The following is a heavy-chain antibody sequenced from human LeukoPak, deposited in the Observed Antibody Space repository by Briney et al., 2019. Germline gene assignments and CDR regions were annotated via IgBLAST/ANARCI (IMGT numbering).Heavy chain of an antibody. CDR2: IWYDGADK. CDR1: GFTFSHYG. V-gene: IGHV3-33*01. CDR3: ARVWYYDILAGPQGADF. J-gene: IGHJ4*02. D-gene: IGHD3-9*01. Sequence: GGSLRLSCAASGFTFSHYGMHWVRQAPGKGLEWVAVIWYDGADKYYADSVKGRFTISRDDAKHTVYLQMNTLRAEDTAVYYCARVWYYDILAGPQGADFWGQGTLVSVSS.